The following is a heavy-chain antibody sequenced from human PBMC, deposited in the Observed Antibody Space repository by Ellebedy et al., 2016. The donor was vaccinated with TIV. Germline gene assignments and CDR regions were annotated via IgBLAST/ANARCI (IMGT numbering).Heavy chain of an antibody. D-gene: IGHD6-13*01. CDR1: GLTFSSYW. CDR2: VNSDGSST. Sequence: GESLKISCAASGLTFSSYWLHWVRPAPGKGLVWVSRVNSDGSSTTYADSVKGRFTISRENAKHTLYLQMNSLRGEDTAVYYCVSSSPVIDYWGQGTLVTVSS. J-gene: IGHJ4*02. CDR3: VSSSPVIDY. V-gene: IGHV3-74*01.